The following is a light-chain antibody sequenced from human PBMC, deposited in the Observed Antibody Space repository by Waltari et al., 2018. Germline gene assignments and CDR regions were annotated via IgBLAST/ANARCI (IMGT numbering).Light chain of an antibody. Sequence: SYVLTQPPSVSVAPGKTARITCGGNNLGRKSVHWYQQKPGQAPVLVVYDDRDRPSGIPEQFSGSNSGNTATLTISRVEAGDEADYYCQVWDRSSSHVVFGGGTKLTVL. V-gene: IGLV3-21*03. CDR1: NLGRKS. J-gene: IGLJ2*01. CDR2: DDR. CDR3: QVWDRSSSHVV.